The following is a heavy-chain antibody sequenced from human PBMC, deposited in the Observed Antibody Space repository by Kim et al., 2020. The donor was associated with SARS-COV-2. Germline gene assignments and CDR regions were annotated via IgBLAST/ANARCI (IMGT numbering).Heavy chain of an antibody. CDR1: GYSISSGYY. J-gene: IGHJ4*01. CDR2: IYHSGST. CDR3: ARSEDTLNSDYGDSRGY. D-gene: IGHD4-17*01. V-gene: IGHV4-38-2*02. Sequence: SETLSLTCTVSGYSISSGYYWGWIRQPPGKGLEWIGSIYHSGSTYYNPSLKSRVTISVDTSKNQFSLKLSSVTAADTAVYYCARSEDTLNSDYGDSRGYWGQGTLVTVSS.